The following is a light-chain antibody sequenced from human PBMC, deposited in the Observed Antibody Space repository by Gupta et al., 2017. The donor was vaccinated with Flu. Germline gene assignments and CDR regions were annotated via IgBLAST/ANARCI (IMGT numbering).Light chain of an antibody. V-gene: IGLV2-14*01. CDR3: SSYTSRGTLVI. CDR1: SSDVGGYKY. Sequence: IPSSCTETSSDVGGYKYVSWYQHHPGKAPKVMIFEVTNRTSGVSSRFSGSKSGNTASLTISGLQAEDEADYFCSSYTSRGTLVIFGGGTKVTVL. J-gene: IGLJ2*01. CDR2: EVT.